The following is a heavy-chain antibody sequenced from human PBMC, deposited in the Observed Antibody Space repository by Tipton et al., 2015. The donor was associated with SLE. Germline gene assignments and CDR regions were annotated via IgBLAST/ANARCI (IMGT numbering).Heavy chain of an antibody. Sequence: QLVQSGAEVKKPGASVKVSCKASGYTFTSYGISWVRQAPGQGLEWMGGIIPLFGSTEYAQKFQGRVTITTDESTSTAYMELDSLRSEDTAVYYGARDFSGYAEPAYYYAMDAWGQGTTVTVSS. V-gene: IGHV1-69*05. CDR2: IIPLFGST. CDR3: ARDFSGYAEPAYYYAMDA. CDR1: GYTFTSYG. D-gene: IGHD5-12*01. J-gene: IGHJ6*02.